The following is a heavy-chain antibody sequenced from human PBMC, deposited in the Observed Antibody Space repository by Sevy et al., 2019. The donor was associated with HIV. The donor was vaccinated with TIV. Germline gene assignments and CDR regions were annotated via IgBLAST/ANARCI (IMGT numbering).Heavy chain of an antibody. Sequence: GGSLRLSCAASGFTFSSYGMHWVRQAPGKGLEWVAVIWYDGSNKYYADSVKGRFTISRDNSKNTLYLQMNSLRAEDTAVYYCARDLKTYWRATGSDAFDIWGQGTMVTVSS. CDR3: ARDLKTYWRATGSDAFDI. CDR2: IWYDGSNK. D-gene: IGHD1-1*01. CDR1: GFTFSSYG. V-gene: IGHV3-33*01. J-gene: IGHJ3*02.